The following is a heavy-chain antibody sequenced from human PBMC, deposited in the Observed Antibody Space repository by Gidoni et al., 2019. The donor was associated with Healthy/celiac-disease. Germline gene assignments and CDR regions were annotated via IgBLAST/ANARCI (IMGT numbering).Heavy chain of an antibody. J-gene: IGHJ3*02. CDR1: GGSFSGYY. V-gene: IGHV4-34*01. CDR3: AQAGGITGTTGYLDDAFDI. D-gene: IGHD1-7*01. CDR2: INHSGST. Sequence: QVQLQQWGAGLLKPSETLSLTCAVYGGSFSGYYWSWIRQPPGKGLEWIGEINHSGSTNYNPSLKSRVTISVDTSKNQFSLKLSSVTAADTAVYYCAQAGGITGTTGYLDDAFDIWGQGTMVTVSS.